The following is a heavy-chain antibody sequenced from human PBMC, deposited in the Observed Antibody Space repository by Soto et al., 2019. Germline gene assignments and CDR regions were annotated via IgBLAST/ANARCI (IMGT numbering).Heavy chain of an antibody. V-gene: IGHV3-33*01. CDR2: IWYDGSNK. Sequence: PGGSLRLSCAASGFTFSSYGMHWVRQAPGKGLEWVAVIWYDGSNKYYADSVKGRFTISRDNSKNTLYLQMNSLRAEDTAVYYCARSGNDYVWGSYRHYYYYGMDVWGQGTTVTVSS. CDR1: GFTFSSYG. D-gene: IGHD3-16*02. CDR3: ARSGNDYVWGSYRHYYYYGMDV. J-gene: IGHJ6*02.